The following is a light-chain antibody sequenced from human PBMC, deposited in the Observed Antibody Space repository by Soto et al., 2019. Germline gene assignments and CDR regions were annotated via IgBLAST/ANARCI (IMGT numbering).Light chain of an antibody. CDR2: GAS. CDR1: QSVSSNY. J-gene: IGKJ4*01. CDR3: QDYNSWPPFT. Sequence: EVVLTQSPGTLSLSPGERATLSCRASQSVSSNYLAWYQQKSGQAPRLLVYGASNRATGIPDRFGGSGSGTDFTLTISGLEPEDFAVYYCQDYNSWPPFTFGGGTKVEIK. V-gene: IGKV3-20*01.